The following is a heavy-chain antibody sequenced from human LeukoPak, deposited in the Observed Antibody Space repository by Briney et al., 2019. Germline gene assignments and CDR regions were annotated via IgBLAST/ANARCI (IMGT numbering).Heavy chain of an antibody. Sequence: PGGSLRLSCAASGFAFSSYWMTWVRQAPGKCLEWVANIKPDGSGKNYVDSVKGRFTISRENAKNSLYLQMKGLRVEDTAVYYCSSQPAVLDLDCWGQGTLVTVSS. D-gene: IGHD6-19*01. J-gene: IGHJ4*02. CDR1: GFAFSSYW. CDR2: IKPDGSGK. V-gene: IGHV3-7*01. CDR3: SSQPAVLDLDC.